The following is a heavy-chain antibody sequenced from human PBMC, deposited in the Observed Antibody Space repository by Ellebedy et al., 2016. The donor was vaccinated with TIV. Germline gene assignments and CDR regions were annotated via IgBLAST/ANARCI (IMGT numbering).Heavy chain of an antibody. CDR1: GYSFTSYY. CDR2: INPSGGRT. CDR3: AREQSNAFDV. J-gene: IGHJ3*01. V-gene: IGHV1-46*01. Sequence: AASVKVSCKASGYSFTSYYMHWVRQAPGQGLEWMGIINPSGGRTSYAQKFQGRVTMTRDTSTSTAYMELSSLRSDDTAVYYCAREQSNAFDVWGQGTMVTVSS. D-gene: IGHD4-11*01.